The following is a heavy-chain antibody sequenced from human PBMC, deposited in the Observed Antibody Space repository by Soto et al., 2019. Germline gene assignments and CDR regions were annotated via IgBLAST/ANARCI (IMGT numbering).Heavy chain of an antibody. D-gene: IGHD2-2*01. Sequence: GGSLRLSCAASGFTFSSYAMSWVRQAPGKGLEWVSAISGSGGSTYYADSVKGRFTISRDNSKNTLYLQMNSLRAEDTAVYYCASHGPVVPAAIGIYYYYYGMDVWGQGTTVTVSS. V-gene: IGHV3-23*01. CDR1: GFTFSSYA. CDR2: ISGSGGST. CDR3: ASHGPVVPAAIGIYYYYYGMDV. J-gene: IGHJ6*02.